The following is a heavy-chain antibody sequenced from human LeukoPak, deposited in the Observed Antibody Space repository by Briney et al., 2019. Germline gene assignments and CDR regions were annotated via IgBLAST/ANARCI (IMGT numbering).Heavy chain of an antibody. CDR2: IPYDGSNK. CDR3: ARAEGYGGELDS. CDR1: GFTFSTYA. Sequence: GGSLRLSCAASGFTFSTYAMHWVRQAPGKGLEWVAVIPYDGSNKYYADSVRGRFTISRENSKNRLYLQMNSLRAEDTAVYYCARAEGYGGELDSWGQGTLVTVSS. J-gene: IGHJ4*02. D-gene: IGHD4-23*01. V-gene: IGHV3-30*04.